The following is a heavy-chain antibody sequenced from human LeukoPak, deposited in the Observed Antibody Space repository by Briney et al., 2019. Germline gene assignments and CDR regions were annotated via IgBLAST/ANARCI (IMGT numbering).Heavy chain of an antibody. CDR1: GFSFSLYA. Sequence: GGSLRLSCAASGFSFSLYAMNWVRQAPGKGLEWISYIDSGSDDILHADSVRGRFAISRDNAKNTLYLEMNSLRAEDTAVYYCARDTYRPQLIDSWGQGTLVTVSS. J-gene: IGHJ4*02. V-gene: IGHV3-21*05. CDR3: ARDTYRPQLIDS. CDR2: IDSGSDDI. D-gene: IGHD5-18*01.